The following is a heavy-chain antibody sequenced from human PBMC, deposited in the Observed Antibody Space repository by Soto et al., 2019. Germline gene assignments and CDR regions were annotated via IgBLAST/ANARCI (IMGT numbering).Heavy chain of an antibody. D-gene: IGHD2-21*01. Sequence: QVQLVQSGADVKKPGASVTVPCKASGYTFTMYGISWVRQAPGQGLEWMGWITPYNGNTQYAQKFQGRVTMTTDTSTSTAYMELRSLRSDDTAVYFCARGEGFLDLWVQGTMVTVSS. J-gene: IGHJ5*02. CDR1: GYTFTMYG. CDR3: ARGEGFLDL. CDR2: ITPYNGNT. V-gene: IGHV1-18*01.